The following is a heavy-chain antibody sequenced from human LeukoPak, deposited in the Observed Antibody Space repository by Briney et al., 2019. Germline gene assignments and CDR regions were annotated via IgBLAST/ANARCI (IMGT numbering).Heavy chain of an antibody. CDR3: ATDARRTYSEYYFDY. CDR1: GYTFTGYH. D-gene: IGHD2-15*01. CDR2: INPNSGGT. Sequence: ASVKVSCKASGYTFTGYHMHWVRQAPGQGLEWMGWINPNSGGTNYAQKFQGRVTMTRDTSISTAYMELSRLTSDDTAVYYCATDARRTYSEYYFDYWGQGTVVTVSS. J-gene: IGHJ4*02. V-gene: IGHV1-2*02.